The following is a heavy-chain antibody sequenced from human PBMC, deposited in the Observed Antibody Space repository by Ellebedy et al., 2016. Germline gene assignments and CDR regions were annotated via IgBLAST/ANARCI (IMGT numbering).Heavy chain of an antibody. D-gene: IGHD3-3*01. CDR1: GASISSYY. V-gene: IGHV4-59*01. J-gene: IGHJ3*02. CDR3: ARDPFGRAFDI. CDR2: ISDSGSP. Sequence: SETLSLTCSVSGASISSYYWGWIRQPPGKGLEWIGYISDSGSPNYNPSLKSRVTISGVTSKNQFSLKLSSVTAADTAVYYCARDPFGRAFDIWGRGTMVTVSS.